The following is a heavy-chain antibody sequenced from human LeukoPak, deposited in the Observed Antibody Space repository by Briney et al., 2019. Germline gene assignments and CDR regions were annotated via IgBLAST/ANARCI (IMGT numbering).Heavy chain of an antibody. V-gene: IGHV3-30*04. CDR3: ARRAAAGTGLDYYYYGMDV. J-gene: IGHJ6*04. D-gene: IGHD6-13*01. CDR1: GFTFSSYA. Sequence: GGSLRLSCAASGFTFSSYAMHWVRQDPGKGLEWVAVISYDGSNKYYADSVKGRFTISRDNSKNTLYLQMNSLRAEDTAVYYCARRAAAGTGLDYYYYGMDVWGKGTTVTVSS. CDR2: ISYDGSNK.